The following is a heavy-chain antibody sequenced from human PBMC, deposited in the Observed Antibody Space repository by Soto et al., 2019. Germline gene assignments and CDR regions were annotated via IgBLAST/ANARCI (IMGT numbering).Heavy chain of an antibody. Sequence: ASVKVSCKASGYSFTDYHIHWVRQAPGQGLEWLGRINPKSGGTSTAQKFQGWVTMTTDASISTASMELTRLTSDDTAIYYCARGDSTDCSNGVCSFFYNHDMDVWGQGTTVTVS. CDR2: INPKSGGT. J-gene: IGHJ6*02. CDR3: ARGDSTDCSNGVCSFFYNHDMDV. V-gene: IGHV1-2*04. CDR1: GYSFTDYH. D-gene: IGHD2-8*01.